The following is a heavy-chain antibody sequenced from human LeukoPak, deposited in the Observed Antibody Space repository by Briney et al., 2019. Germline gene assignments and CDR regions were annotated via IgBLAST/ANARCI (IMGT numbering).Heavy chain of an antibody. CDR1: GFTVSSDS. V-gene: IGHV3-53*01. CDR2: IYSGGST. CDR3: ATPPTVTRNY. D-gene: IGHD4-17*01. Sequence: GGSLRLSCTVSGFTVSSDSMSWVRQAPGKGLEWVSFIYSGGSTHCSDSVKGRFTISRDNSKNTLYLQMNSLRAEDTAVYYCATPPTVTRNYWGQGTLVTVSS. J-gene: IGHJ4*02.